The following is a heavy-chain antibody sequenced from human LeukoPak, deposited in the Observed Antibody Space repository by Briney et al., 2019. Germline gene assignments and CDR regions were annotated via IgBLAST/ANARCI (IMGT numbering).Heavy chain of an antibody. Sequence: SETLSLTCAVYGGSFSGYCWSWIRQPPGKGLEWIGEINHSGSTNYNPSLKSRVTISVDTSKNQFSLKLSSVTAADTAVYYCARGSPHYDFWSGYSYFDYWGQGTLVTVSS. J-gene: IGHJ4*02. CDR2: INHSGST. CDR3: ARGSPHYDFWSGYSYFDY. CDR1: GGSFSGYC. D-gene: IGHD3-3*01. V-gene: IGHV4-34*01.